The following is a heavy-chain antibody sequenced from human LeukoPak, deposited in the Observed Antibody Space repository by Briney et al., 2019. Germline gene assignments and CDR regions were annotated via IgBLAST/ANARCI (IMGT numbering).Heavy chain of an antibody. D-gene: IGHD5-18*01. CDR1: GFTVRGIY. CDR2: FYSGGSS. J-gene: IGHJ4*02. CDR3: ARDRGYGYGFFDY. V-gene: IGHV3-53*01. Sequence: GGSLRLSCAASGFTVRGIYMTWVRQAPGKGLEWVSSFYSGGSSYYADSVKGRFIISRDSSTDTLYLQMNSLRAEDTAVYFCARDRGYGYGFFDYWGQGTLVTVSS.